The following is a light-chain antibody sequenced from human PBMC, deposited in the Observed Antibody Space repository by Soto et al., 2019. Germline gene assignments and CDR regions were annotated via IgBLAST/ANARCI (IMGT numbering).Light chain of an antibody. Sequence: EIVLTQSPGTLSLSPGERATLSCRASHSVSSSYLAWYQQKPGQAPMRLIYGASSRATGIPDRFSGSGAGADITLTISRLEAEDFAVYHWQQYGSSVWPLGKGTKFDIK. J-gene: IGKJ1*01. CDR1: HSVSSSY. CDR2: GAS. V-gene: IGKV3-20*01. CDR3: QQYGSSVWP.